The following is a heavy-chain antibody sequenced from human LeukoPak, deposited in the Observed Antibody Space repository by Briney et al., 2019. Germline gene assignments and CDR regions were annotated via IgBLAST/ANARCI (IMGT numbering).Heavy chain of an antibody. CDR3: AREVVVIIKDAFDI. J-gene: IGHJ3*02. CDR1: GFTFSSYG. V-gene: IGHV3-33*01. Sequence: GRSLRLSCAASGFTFSSYGMHWVRQAPGKGLEWVAVIWYDGSNKYYADSVKGRFTISRDNPKNTLYLQMNSLRAEDTAVYYCAREVVVIIKDAFDIWGQGTMVTVSS. CDR2: IWYDGSNK. D-gene: IGHD3-22*01.